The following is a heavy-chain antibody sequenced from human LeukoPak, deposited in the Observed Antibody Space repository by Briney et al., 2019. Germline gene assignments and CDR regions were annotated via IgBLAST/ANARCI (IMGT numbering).Heavy chain of an antibody. CDR3: AGSKKSDAFDI. CDR2: AYYRSKWYN. J-gene: IGHJ3*02. Sequence: SQTLSLTCAISGDSVSSNSAAWNWIRQSQSRGLEWLGRAYYRSKWYNDYAVSVKSRIIFNPDISKNQFSLQLNSVTPEDTAVYYCAGSKKSDAFDIWGQGTMVTVSS. CDR1: GDSVSSNSAA. V-gene: IGHV6-1*01.